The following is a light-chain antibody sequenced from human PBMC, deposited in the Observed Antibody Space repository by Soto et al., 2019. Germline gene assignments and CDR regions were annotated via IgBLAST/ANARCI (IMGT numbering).Light chain of an antibody. J-gene: IGKJ2*01. Sequence: IVLTQSPGTLSLSPGERATLSCRASHSVSSSYLAWYQHKPGQPPRLLIYGTSSRGTGIPDRFSGSGSGTDFTLTISRLEPEDCAVYYCQQYNTSPQTFGQGTKLEIK. CDR1: HSVSSSY. V-gene: IGKV3-20*01. CDR3: QQYNTSPQT. CDR2: GTS.